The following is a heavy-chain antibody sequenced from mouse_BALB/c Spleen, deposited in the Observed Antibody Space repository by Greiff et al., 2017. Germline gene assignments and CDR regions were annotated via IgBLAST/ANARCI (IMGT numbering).Heavy chain of an antibody. V-gene: IGHV2-9*02. CDR1: GFSLTSYG. J-gene: IGHJ4*01. CDR3: ASAYYEAMDY. Sequence: VQLVESGPGLVAPSQSLSITCTVSGFSLTSYGVHWVRQPPGKGLDWLGVIWAGGSTNYNSALMSRLSIRKDNSKSQVFLKMNSLQTDDTAVYYCASAYYEAMDYWGQGTSVTGSP. CDR2: IWAGGST. D-gene: IGHD2-10*01.